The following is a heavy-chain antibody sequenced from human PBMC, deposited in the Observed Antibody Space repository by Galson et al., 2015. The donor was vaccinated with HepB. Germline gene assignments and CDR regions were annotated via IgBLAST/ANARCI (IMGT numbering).Heavy chain of an antibody. D-gene: IGHD1-26*01. Sequence: SLRLSCAASGLTFSSFAMSWVRQAPGKGLEWVSMIVGSGTGTQYADSVKGRFTISRDNSKKTLYLQMDSLRGEDTAVYYCAKNKGAGPHYNYCMDVWGKGTTVTVSS. CDR2: IVGSGTGT. J-gene: IGHJ6*03. CDR1: GLTFSSFA. CDR3: AKNKGAGPHYNYCMDV. V-gene: IGHV3-23*01.